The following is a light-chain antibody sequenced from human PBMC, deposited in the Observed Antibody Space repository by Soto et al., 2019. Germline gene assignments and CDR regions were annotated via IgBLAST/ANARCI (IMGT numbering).Light chain of an antibody. Sequence: QPVLTQSPSASASLGASVKLTCTLSSGHRSYAIAWHQQQPDKGPRFLMRLNSDGSHSKGDGIPDRFSGSSSGAERYLTISSLQSEDEADYYCQTWGTGIGVFGGGTKLTVL. V-gene: IGLV4-69*01. J-gene: IGLJ3*02. CDR2: LNSDGSH. CDR1: SGHRSYA. CDR3: QTWGTGIGV.